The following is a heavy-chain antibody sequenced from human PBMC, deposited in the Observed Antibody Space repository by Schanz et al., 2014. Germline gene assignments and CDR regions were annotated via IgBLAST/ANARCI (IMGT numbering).Heavy chain of an antibody. V-gene: IGHV3-64D*06. CDR3: GRAGTGMAGCDFEL. J-gene: IGHJ2*01. CDR2: ISNNGDST. CDR1: GFTFSTFA. D-gene: IGHD5-18*01. Sequence: EVQLVESGGDLVQPGGSLRLSCSASGFTFSTFAMHWVRQAPGKGLEYISAISNNGDSTYYADSVKDRFTISRDNSKNTLFLQMSSLRVDDMAVYYCGRAGTGMAGCDFELWGRGTLITVSS.